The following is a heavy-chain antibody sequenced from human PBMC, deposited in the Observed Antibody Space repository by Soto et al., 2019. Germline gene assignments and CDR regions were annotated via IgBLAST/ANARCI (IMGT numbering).Heavy chain of an antibody. D-gene: IGHD3-9*01. CDR2: ISGSGGST. CDR1: GFTFSSYA. J-gene: IGHJ6*03. CDR3: AKWANRRFGLVYYMDV. Sequence: PGGSLRLSCAASGFTFSSYAMSWVRQAPGKGLEWVSAISGSGGSTYYADSVKGRFTISRDNSKNTLYLQMNSLRAEDTAVYYCAKWANRRFGLVYYMDVWGKGTTVTFSS. V-gene: IGHV3-23*01.